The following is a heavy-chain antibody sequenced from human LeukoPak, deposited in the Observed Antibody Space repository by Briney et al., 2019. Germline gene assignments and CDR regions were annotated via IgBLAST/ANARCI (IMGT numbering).Heavy chain of an antibody. CDR1: GGSISSGGYY. J-gene: IGHJ2*01. V-gene: IGHV4-61*08. CDR2: IYYTGST. CDR3: ARREDFWYFDL. Sequence: SETLSLTCTVSGGSISSGGYYWSWIRQHPGKGLEWIGYIYYTGSTNYNPSLKSRVTFSVDTSKNHFSLKLISVTAADTAVYYCARREDFWYFDLWGRGTLVTVSS.